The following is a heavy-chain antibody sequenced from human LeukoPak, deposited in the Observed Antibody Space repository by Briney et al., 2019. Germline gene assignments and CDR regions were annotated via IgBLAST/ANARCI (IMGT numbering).Heavy chain of an antibody. Sequence: GESLKISCEASGYSFTTYWIGWVRQMPGKGLEWRGIIYPGDSDTRYSPSFQGQVTISADKSRSTAYLQWSSLKASDTAMYYCARQHGSGSYYSRAIDYWGQGTLVTVSS. CDR3: ARQHGSGSYYSRAIDY. D-gene: IGHD3-10*01. CDR2: IYPGDSDT. V-gene: IGHV5-51*01. J-gene: IGHJ4*02. CDR1: GYSFTTYW.